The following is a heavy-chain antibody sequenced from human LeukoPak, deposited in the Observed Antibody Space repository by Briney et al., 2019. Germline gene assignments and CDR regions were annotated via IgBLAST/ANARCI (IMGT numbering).Heavy chain of an antibody. Sequence: PGGSLRLSCAASGFTFSSYAMHWVRQAPGKGLEWVAVISYDGSNKYYADSVKGRFTISRDNSKNTLYLQMNSLRAEDTAVYYCASPSYYYDSSGYYPDYWGQGTLVTVSS. CDR3: ASPSYYYDSSGYYPDY. V-gene: IGHV3-30*04. D-gene: IGHD3-22*01. CDR2: ISYDGSNK. CDR1: GFTFSSYA. J-gene: IGHJ4*02.